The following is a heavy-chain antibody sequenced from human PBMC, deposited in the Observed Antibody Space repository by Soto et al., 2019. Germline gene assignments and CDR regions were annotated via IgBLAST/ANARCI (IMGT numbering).Heavy chain of an antibody. CDR3: AKDGFDWLLEGYGMDV. Sequence: EVQLLESGGGLVQPGGSPRLSCAASGFTFSSYAMSWVRQAPGKGLEWVSAISGSGGSTYYADSVKGRFTISRDNSKNTLYLQMNSLRAEDTAVYYCAKDGFDWLLEGYGMDVWGQGTTVTVSS. CDR2: ISGSGGST. J-gene: IGHJ6*02. V-gene: IGHV3-23*01. D-gene: IGHD3-9*01. CDR1: GFTFSSYA.